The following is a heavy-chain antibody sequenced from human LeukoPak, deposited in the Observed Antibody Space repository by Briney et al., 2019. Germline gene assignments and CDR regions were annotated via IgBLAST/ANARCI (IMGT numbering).Heavy chain of an antibody. D-gene: IGHD3-22*01. CDR3: AKRGVVIRVILVGFHKEAYYFDS. Sequence: GGSLRLSCAGSGFTISSYAMSCVLQAPGKRLEWVAGISGSGGSTNYAHSLKGRFSISRDNPKNALYLQMNGLRAEDTAVYFCAKRGVVIRVILVGFHKEAYYFDSWGQGALVTVSA. J-gene: IGHJ4*02. V-gene: IGHV3-23*01. CDR2: ISGSGGST. CDR1: GFTISSYA.